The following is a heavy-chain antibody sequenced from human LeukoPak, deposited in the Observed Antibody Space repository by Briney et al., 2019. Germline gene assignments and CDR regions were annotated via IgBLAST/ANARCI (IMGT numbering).Heavy chain of an antibody. D-gene: IGHD6-13*01. CDR2: ISYDGSNK. CDR3: AGSSSWYGLLDY. CDR1: GFTFSSYG. V-gene: IGHV3-30*03. J-gene: IGHJ4*02. Sequence: GGSLRLSCAASGFTFSSYGMHWVRQAPGKGLEWVAVISYDGSNKYYADSVKGRFTISRDNSKNTLYLQMNSLRAEDTAVYYCAGSSSWYGLLDYWGQGTLVTVSS.